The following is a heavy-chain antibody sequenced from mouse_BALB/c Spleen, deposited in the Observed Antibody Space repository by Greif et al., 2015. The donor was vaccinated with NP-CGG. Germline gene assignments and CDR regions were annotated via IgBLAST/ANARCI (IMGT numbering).Heavy chain of an antibody. CDR1: GYSFTGYF. Sequence: VQLQQSGPELVKPGASVKISCKASGYSFTGYFMNWVMQSHGKSLEWIGRINPYNGDTFYNQKFKGKATLTVDKSSSTAHMELRSLASEDSAVYYCARFGGAMDYWGQGTSVTVSS. CDR3: ARFGGAMDY. V-gene: IGHV1-20*02. J-gene: IGHJ4*01. CDR2: INPYNGDT.